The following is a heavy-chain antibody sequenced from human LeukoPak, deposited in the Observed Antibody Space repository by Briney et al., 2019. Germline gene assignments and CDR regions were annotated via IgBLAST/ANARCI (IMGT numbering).Heavy chain of an antibody. CDR2: IIPIIGTT. CDR3: ARGGEANYYDTSGYYLHYY. CDR1: GGTFSNYA. V-gene: IGHV1-69*05. J-gene: IGHJ4*02. D-gene: IGHD3-22*01. Sequence: ASVKLSCKASGGTFSNYAISWVRQAPGQGLEWMGRIIPIIGTTNYAQKFKGRVTITTDESTTTAYMELSSLRSQDTAVYYCARGGEANYYDTSGYYLHYYWGQGTLVTVSS.